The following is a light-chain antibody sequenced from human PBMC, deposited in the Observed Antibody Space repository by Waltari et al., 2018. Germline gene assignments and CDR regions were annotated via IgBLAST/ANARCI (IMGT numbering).Light chain of an antibody. Sequence: QSVLTQPPPVSAAPGQMVTIPSSARSSNLGNNSVSWYQQLPGTAPRLLIYDNNQRPSGIPDRFSGSKSGTSATLGITGLQTEDEADYYCASYDSDLDDVPFGGGTKLTVL. J-gene: IGLJ2*01. CDR3: ASYDSDLDDVP. CDR1: SSNLGNNS. V-gene: IGLV1-51*02. CDR2: DNN.